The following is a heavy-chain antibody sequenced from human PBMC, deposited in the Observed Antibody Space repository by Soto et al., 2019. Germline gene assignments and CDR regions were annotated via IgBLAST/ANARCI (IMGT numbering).Heavy chain of an antibody. Sequence: SETLSVTCAVYGGAFSGSSWTWSRQPPGTGLEWIGEINHSGSTNYNPSLKSRVTISVDTSKNQFSLKLTSVTAADTAVYYCATEPSTRAQGALLTVSA. J-gene: IGHJ4*02. CDR2: INHSGST. V-gene: IGHV4-34*01. CDR1: GGAFSGSS. CDR3: ATEPST.